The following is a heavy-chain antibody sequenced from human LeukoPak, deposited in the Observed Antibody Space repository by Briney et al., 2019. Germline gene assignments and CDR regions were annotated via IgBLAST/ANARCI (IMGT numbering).Heavy chain of an antibody. CDR1: GFTFSSYA. J-gene: IGHJ4*02. V-gene: IGHV3-30-3*01. CDR2: ISYDGSNK. D-gene: IGHD4-17*01. CDR3: ARDLSYGDSGFDY. Sequence: PGGSLRLSCAASGFTFSSYAMHWVRQAPGKGLEWVAVISYDGSNKYYADSVKGRFTISRDNSKNTLYLQMNSLRAEYTAVYYCARDLSYGDSGFDYWGQGTLVTVSS.